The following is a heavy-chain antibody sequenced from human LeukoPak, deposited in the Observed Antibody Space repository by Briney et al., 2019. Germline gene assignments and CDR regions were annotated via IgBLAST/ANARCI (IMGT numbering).Heavy chain of an antibody. CDR3: ARDAYGRFGELFY. J-gene: IGHJ4*02. CDR1: GFTFSSYG. D-gene: IGHD3-10*01. CDR2: IWYDGSNK. Sequence: PGGSLRLSCAASGFTFSSYGMHWVRQAPGKGLEWVAVIWYDGSNKYYADSVKGRFTISRDNSKNTLYLQMNSLRAEDTAVYYCARDAYGRFGELFYGGQGTLVTVSS. V-gene: IGHV3-33*01.